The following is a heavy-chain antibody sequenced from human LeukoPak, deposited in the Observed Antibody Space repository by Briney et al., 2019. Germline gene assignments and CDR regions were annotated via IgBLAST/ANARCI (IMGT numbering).Heavy chain of an antibody. D-gene: IGHD3-3*01. Sequence: SETLSLTCTVSAGSISSYYWIWIRQPPGKGLEWIGRIYTSGSTNYNPSLKRRVTMSVDTSKNQFSLNLSSVTAADTAVYYCARDRGFGCYDYWGQGTLVTVSS. CDR2: IYTSGST. J-gene: IGHJ4*02. V-gene: IGHV4-4*07. CDR3: ARDRGFGCYDY. CDR1: AGSISSYY.